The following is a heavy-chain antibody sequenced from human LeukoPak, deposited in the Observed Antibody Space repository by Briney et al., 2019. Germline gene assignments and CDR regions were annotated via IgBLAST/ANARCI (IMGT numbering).Heavy chain of an antibody. CDR1: GGSISSSSYY. J-gene: IGHJ2*01. V-gene: IGHV4-39*07. Sequence: SSETLSLTCTVSGGSISSSSYYWGWIRQPPGKGLEWIGSIYYSGSTYYNPSLKSRVTISVDTSKNQFSLKLSSVTAADTAVYYCATADSSGGDWYFDLWGRGTLVTVSS. CDR2: IYYSGST. D-gene: IGHD3-22*01. CDR3: ATADSSGGDWYFDL.